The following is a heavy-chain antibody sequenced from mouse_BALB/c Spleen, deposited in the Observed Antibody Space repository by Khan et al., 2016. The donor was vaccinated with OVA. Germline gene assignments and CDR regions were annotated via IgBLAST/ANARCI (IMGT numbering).Heavy chain of an antibody. CDR2: INPSNGYT. CDR3: VRDGAYHRNDGWFAY. CDR1: GYTFTSYT. J-gene: IGHJ3*01. D-gene: IGHD2-14*01. Sequence: QVQLQQSGAELARPGASVKMSCKASGYTFTSYTIHWIKERPGQGLEWIGYINPSNGYTNYNQNFKDKATLTTDKSSTTAYLQLSSRTSDDSAVYDCVRDGAYHRNDGWFAYWGQGTLVTVSA. V-gene: IGHV1-4*01.